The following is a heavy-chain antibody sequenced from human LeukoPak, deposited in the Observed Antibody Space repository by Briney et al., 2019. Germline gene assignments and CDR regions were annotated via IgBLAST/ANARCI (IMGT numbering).Heavy chain of an antibody. CDR1: GFTFSSYG. CDR2: ISYGGSNK. CDR3: AKDVGMIGYCSGGSCYAIDY. J-gene: IGHJ4*02. V-gene: IGHV3-30*18. D-gene: IGHD2-15*01. Sequence: GGSLRLSCAASGFTFSSYGMHWVRQAPGKGLEWVAVISYGGSNKFYADSVEGRFTISRDNSKNTLYLQMNSLRAEDTAVYYCAKDVGMIGYCSGGSCYAIDYWGQGTLVTVSS.